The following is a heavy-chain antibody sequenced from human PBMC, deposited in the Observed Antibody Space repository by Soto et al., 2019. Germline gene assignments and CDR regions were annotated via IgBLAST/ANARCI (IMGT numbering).Heavy chain of an antibody. CDR3: ARANYYDSSGFADAFDI. D-gene: IGHD3-22*01. CDR2: ISAYNGNT. J-gene: IGHJ3*02. Sequence: QVQLVQSGAEVKKPGASVKVSCKASGYTFSSYGISWVRQAPGQGLEWMGWISAYNGNTKYAQKLQGRVPMTTDTSTSPAYMELRSLRSADTALYYCARANYYDSSGFADAFDIWGQGTIVTVSS. V-gene: IGHV1-18*01. CDR1: GYTFSSYG.